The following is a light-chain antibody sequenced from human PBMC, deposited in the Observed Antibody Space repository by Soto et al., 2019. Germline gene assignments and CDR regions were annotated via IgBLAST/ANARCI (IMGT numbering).Light chain of an antibody. J-gene: IGLJ2*01. CDR3: CSYAGSIVV. Sequence: QSALTQPASVSGSPGQSITISCTGTSSDVGSYNLVSWYQQHPGKAPKLMIYEVSKRPSGVSNRFSGSKSGNTASLTISGPQAEDEADYYCCSYAGSIVVFGGGTKLTVL. CDR2: EVS. V-gene: IGLV2-23*02. CDR1: SSDVGSYNL.